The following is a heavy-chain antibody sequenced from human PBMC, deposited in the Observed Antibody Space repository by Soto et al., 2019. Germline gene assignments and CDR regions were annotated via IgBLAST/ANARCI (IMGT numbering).Heavy chain of an antibody. CDR3: ARFCGSNTRCFPAFDI. D-gene: IGHD2-2*01. CDR2: IIPILGIA. J-gene: IGHJ3*02. V-gene: IGHV1-69*02. Sequence: QVQLVQSGAEVKKPGSSVKVSCKASGGTFSSYTISWVRQAPGQGLEWMGRIIPILGIANYAQKFQGRVTITADQSTSQAYLELSSLRSGDPAVDYWARFCGSNTRCFPAFDIWGPGTKVTLS. CDR1: GGTFSSYT.